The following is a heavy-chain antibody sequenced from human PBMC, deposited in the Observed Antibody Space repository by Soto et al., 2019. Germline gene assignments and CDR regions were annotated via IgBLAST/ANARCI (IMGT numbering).Heavy chain of an antibody. Sequence: QVQLVQSGAEVKKPGSSVKVSCKASGGTFSSYAISWVRQAPGQGLEWMGGIIPIFGTANYAQKFQGRVTMTTDTSTSTAYMELRSLRSDDTAVYYCARDSLRFLEWLSRMGYYYYGMDVWGQGTTVTVSS. J-gene: IGHJ6*02. D-gene: IGHD3-3*01. CDR1: GGTFSSYA. CDR3: ARDSLRFLEWLSRMGYYYYGMDV. V-gene: IGHV1-69*06. CDR2: IIPIFGTA.